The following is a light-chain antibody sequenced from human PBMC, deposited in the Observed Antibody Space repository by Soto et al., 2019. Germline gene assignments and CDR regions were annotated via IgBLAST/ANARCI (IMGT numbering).Light chain of an antibody. V-gene: IGKV3-11*01. CDR3: QQRSNWPPP. CDR2: DAS. CDR1: QSISTY. Sequence: PGERATLSCRASQSISTYLAWYQQKPGQAPRLLIYDASSRAPGIPARFSGSGSGTDFTLTISSLEPEDFAVYYCQQRSNWPPPFGGGTKVEIK. J-gene: IGKJ4*01.